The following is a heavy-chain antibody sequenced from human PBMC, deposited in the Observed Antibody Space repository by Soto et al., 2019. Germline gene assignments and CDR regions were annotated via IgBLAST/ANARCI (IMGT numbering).Heavy chain of an antibody. D-gene: IGHD3-9*01. V-gene: IGHV4-30-2*01. Sequence: QLQLQESGSGLVKPSQTLSLTCAVSGGSISSGGYSWSWIRQPPGKGLEWIGYIYHSGSTYYNPSLKSRVTISVDRSKNQFSLKLSSVTAADTAVYYCARETGYHNFDYWGQGTLVTVSS. CDR3: ARETGYHNFDY. J-gene: IGHJ4*02. CDR1: GGSISSGGYS. CDR2: IYHSGST.